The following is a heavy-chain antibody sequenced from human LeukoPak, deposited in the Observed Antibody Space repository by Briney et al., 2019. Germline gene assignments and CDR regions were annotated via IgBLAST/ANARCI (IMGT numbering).Heavy chain of an antibody. Sequence: PSETLSLTCAVYGGSFGGYYWTWIRQPPGKGLEWIGEINHSGSTNYNPSLKSRVTISVDTSKKQFSLKLSSVTAADTAVYYCARGVYNWNIDVFDFWGQGTMVTVSS. J-gene: IGHJ3*01. CDR3: ARGVYNWNIDVFDF. CDR1: GGSFGGYY. V-gene: IGHV4-34*01. D-gene: IGHD1/OR15-1a*01. CDR2: INHSGST.